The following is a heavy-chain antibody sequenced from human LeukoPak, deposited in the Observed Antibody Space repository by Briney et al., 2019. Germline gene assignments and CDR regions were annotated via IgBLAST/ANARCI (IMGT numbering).Heavy chain of an antibody. CDR2: INHSGST. D-gene: IGHD2-15*01. CDR1: GGSFSGYY. J-gene: IGHJ3*02. V-gene: IGHV4-34*01. Sequence: SETLSLTCAVYGGSFSGYYWSWIRQPPGKGLEWIGEINHSGSTNYNPSLKSRVTISVDTSKNQFSLRLSSVTAADTAVYYCARGFGYCSGGSCVAFDIWGQGTMVTVSS. CDR3: ARGFGYCSGGSCVAFDI.